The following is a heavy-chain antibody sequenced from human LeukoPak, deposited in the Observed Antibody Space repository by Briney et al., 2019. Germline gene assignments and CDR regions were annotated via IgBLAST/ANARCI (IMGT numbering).Heavy chain of an antibody. V-gene: IGHV4-34*01. D-gene: IGHD6-19*01. J-gene: IGHJ4*02. CDR1: GGSFSGYY. CDR2: INHSGST. Sequence: NPSETLSLTCAVYGGSFSGYYWSCIRQPPGKGLEWIGEINHSGSTNYNPSLKSRVTISVDTSKNQFSLKLSSVTAADTAVYYCAREGQWPKTFDYWGQGTLVTVSS. CDR3: AREGQWPKTFDY.